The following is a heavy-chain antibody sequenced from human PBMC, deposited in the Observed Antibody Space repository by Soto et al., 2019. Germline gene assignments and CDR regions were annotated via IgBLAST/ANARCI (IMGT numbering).Heavy chain of an antibody. CDR3: ARRVREVVVAAPRPFDY. Sequence: SETLSLTCTVSGGSISSSSYYWGWIRQPPGKGLEWIGSIYYSGSTYYNPSLKSRVTISVDTSKNQFSLKLSSVTAADTAVYYCARRVREVVVAAPRPFDYWGQGTLVTVSS. CDR1: GGSISSSSYY. V-gene: IGHV4-39*01. CDR2: IYYSGST. J-gene: IGHJ4*02. D-gene: IGHD2-15*01.